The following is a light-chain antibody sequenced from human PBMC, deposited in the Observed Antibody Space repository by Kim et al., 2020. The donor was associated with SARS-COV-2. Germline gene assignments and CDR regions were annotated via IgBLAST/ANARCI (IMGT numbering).Light chain of an antibody. J-gene: IGKJ1*01. CDR3: QQRHSTPRT. V-gene: IGKV1-39*01. CDR1: QSISSH. Sequence: DIQMTQSPSSLSASVGDRVTITCRTTQSISSHLNWYQQKPGRAPKLLISVASTLQGGVPSRFSGSGSETDFTLTISSLQPEDFATYYCQQRHSTPRTFGQGTKVDIK. CDR2: VAS.